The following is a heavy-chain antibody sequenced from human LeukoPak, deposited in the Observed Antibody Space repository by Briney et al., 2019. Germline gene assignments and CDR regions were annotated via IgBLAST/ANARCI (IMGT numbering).Heavy chain of an antibody. CDR3: ARDRPATYYYYGMDV. D-gene: IGHD2-15*01. Sequence: GRSLRLSCAAPGFTFSSYAMHWVRQAPGKGLEWVAVISYDGSNKYYADSVKGRFTISRDNSKNTLYLQMNSLRAEDTAVYYCARDRPATYYYYGMDVWGQGTTVTVSS. V-gene: IGHV3-30-3*01. J-gene: IGHJ6*02. CDR2: ISYDGSNK. CDR1: GFTFSSYA.